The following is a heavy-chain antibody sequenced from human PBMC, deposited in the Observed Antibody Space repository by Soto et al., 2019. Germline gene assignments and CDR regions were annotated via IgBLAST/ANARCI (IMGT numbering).Heavy chain of an antibody. D-gene: IGHD1-1*01. Sequence: QVPLVESGGGVVQPGRSLRLSCAASGFTFSSYAMHWVRQAPGKGLEWVAVISYDGSNKYYADSVKGRFTISRDNSKNTLYLQMNSLRAKDTAVYYCARDRLRYNWNDFPYYYYGMDVWGQGTTVTVSS. CDR2: ISYDGSNK. V-gene: IGHV3-30-3*01. CDR1: GFTFSSYA. CDR3: ARDRLRYNWNDFPYYYYGMDV. J-gene: IGHJ6*02.